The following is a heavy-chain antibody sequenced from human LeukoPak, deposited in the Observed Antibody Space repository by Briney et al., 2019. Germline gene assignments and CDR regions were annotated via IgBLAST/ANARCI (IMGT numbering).Heavy chain of an antibody. J-gene: IGHJ6*03. CDR2: MNPNSGNT. CDR1: GYTFTSYD. CDR3: ARTSLSSGWYGVYYYYMDV. V-gene: IGHV1-8*01. D-gene: IGHD6-19*01. Sequence: ASVKVSCKASGYTFTSYDINWVRQATGQGLEWMGWMNPNSGNTGYAQKFQGRVTMTRNTSISTAYMELSSLRPEDTAVYYCARTSLSSGWYGVYYYYMDVWGKGTTVTVSS.